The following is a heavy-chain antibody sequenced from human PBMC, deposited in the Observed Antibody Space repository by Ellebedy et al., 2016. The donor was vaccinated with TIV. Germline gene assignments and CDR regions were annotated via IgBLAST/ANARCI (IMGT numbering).Heavy chain of an antibody. D-gene: IGHD5/OR15-5a*01. V-gene: IGHV3-23*01. CDR3: ARGTLAHGLSCLDY. CDR2: LSGSGGST. Sequence: GESLKISCAASGFTFSSYAMSWVRQAPGKGLEWVSSLSGSGGSTYYADSVKGRFTISRDNPKNTLYLQVNSLRAEDTALYYCARGTLAHGLSCLDYWGQGTLVTVSS. CDR1: GFTFSSYA. J-gene: IGHJ4*02.